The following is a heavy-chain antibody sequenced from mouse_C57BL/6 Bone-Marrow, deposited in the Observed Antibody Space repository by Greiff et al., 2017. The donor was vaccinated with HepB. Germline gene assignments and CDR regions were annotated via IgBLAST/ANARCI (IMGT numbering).Heavy chain of an antibody. J-gene: IGHJ1*03. CDR3: ARDAWGYDDYHWYFDV. D-gene: IGHD2-3*01. V-gene: IGHV7-1*01. Sequence: EVNVVESGGGLVQSGRSLRLSCATSGFTFSDFYMEWVRQAPGKGLEWIAASRNKANDYTTEYSASVKGRFIVSRDTSQSILYLQMNALRAEDTAIYYCARDAWGYDDYHWYFDVWGTGTTVTVSS. CDR1: GFTFSDFY. CDR2: SRNKANDYTT.